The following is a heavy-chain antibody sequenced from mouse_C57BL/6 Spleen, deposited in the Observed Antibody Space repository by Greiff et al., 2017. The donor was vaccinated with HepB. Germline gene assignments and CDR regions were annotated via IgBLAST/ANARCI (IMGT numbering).Heavy chain of an antibody. J-gene: IGHJ4*01. Sequence: EVKLQESGAELVRPGSSVKMSCNTSGYTFTSYGINWVKQRPGQGLVWIGYIYIGNGYTEYNEKFKGKATLTSDTSSSTAYMQLSRLTSEDSAIYFCARSTTVVDYYTLDYWGQGTSVTVSA. CDR2: IYIGNGYT. D-gene: IGHD1-1*01. CDR1: GYTFTSYG. CDR3: ARSTTVVDYYTLDY. V-gene: IGHV1-58*01.